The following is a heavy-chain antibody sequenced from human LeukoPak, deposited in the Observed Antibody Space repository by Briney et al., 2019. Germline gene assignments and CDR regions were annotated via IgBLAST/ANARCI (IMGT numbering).Heavy chain of an antibody. CDR2: IYYSGST. CDR1: GGSISSYY. Sequence: PSETLSLTCTVSGGSISSYYWSWIRQPPGKGLEWIGYIYYSGSTNYNPSLKSRVTMSVDTSKNQFSLKLSSVTTADTAVYYCARADSSGWPDPFDYWGQGTLVTVSS. J-gene: IGHJ4*02. V-gene: IGHV4-59*12. CDR3: ARADSSGWPDPFDY. D-gene: IGHD6-19*01.